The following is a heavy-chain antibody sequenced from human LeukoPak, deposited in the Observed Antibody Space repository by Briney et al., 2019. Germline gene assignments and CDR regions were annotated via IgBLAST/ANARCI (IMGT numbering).Heavy chain of an antibody. CDR3: ARWGDSSGYYQQPYAFDI. D-gene: IGHD3-22*01. CDR1: GFTVSSNY. V-gene: IGHV3-66*01. CDR2: IYSGGST. Sequence: PGGSLRLSCAASGFTVSSNYMSWVRQAPGKGLEWVSVIYSGGSTNYADSVKGRFTISRDNSKNTLYLQMNSLRAEDTAVYYCARWGDSSGYYQQPYAFDIWGQGTMVTVSS. J-gene: IGHJ3*02.